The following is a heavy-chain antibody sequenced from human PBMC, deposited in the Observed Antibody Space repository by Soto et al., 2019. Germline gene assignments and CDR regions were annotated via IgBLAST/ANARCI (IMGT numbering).Heavy chain of an antibody. CDR2: LNGGVDGT. V-gene: IGHV1-3*01. Sequence: QVRLILSGPEMMQPGASVRVSCKASGFTALSYAFHWVRQAPGQGPEWLGWLNGGVDGTSYSQRFQGRVTISRDTSTNTVYLEVTSLTSEDTAVYYCAREVKGVTSFDYWGQGTLVTVSS. D-gene: IGHD3-10*01. CDR1: GFTALSYA. CDR3: AREVKGVTSFDY. J-gene: IGHJ4*02.